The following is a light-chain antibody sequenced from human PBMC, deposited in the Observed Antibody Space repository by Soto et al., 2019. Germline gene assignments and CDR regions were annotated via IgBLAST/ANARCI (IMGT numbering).Light chain of an antibody. CDR2: GAS. CDR1: QSISSH. V-gene: IGKV1-5*01. J-gene: IGKJ2*01. Sequence: DIQMTQSPSTLSASVGDRVTITCRASQSISSHLAWYQQRPGKAPEVLIYGASTLESGVPSRFSGSGSGTKFTLTISSLQPDDFATYYCQQYSSNSYTFGQGTKLEIK. CDR3: QQYSSNSYT.